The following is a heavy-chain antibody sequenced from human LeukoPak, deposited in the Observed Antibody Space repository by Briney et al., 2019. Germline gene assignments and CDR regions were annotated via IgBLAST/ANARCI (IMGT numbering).Heavy chain of an antibody. D-gene: IGHD5-12*01. CDR1: GGSISSSSYY. Sequence: LSLTCTVSGGSISSSSYYWGWIRQPPGKGLEWVSYISSSGSTIYYADSVKGRFTISRDNAKNSLYLQMNSLRAEDTAIYYCARLPYSGYGGGRVYWGQGTLVTVSS. V-gene: IGHV3-11*04. CDR2: ISSSGSTI. J-gene: IGHJ4*02. CDR3: ARLPYSGYGGGRVY.